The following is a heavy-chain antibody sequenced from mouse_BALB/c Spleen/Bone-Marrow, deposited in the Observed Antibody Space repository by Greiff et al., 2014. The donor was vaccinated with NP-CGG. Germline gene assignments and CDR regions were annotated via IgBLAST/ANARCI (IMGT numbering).Heavy chain of an antibody. J-gene: IGHJ3*01. V-gene: IGHV2-5-1*01. CDR2: IWRGGTT. Sequence: VQLQQSGPSLVQPSQSLSITCTVSGFSLTNYGIYWVRQSPGKGLEWLGVIWRGGTTNYNAAFMSRLSITKDNSKSQVFFKMSSLQADDTAIYYCAKGHYGSSPFAYWGQGTLVTVSA. CDR3: AKGHYGSSPFAY. CDR1: GFSLTNYG. D-gene: IGHD1-1*01.